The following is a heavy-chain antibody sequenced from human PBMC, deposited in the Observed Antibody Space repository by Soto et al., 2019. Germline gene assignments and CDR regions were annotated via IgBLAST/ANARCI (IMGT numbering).Heavy chain of an antibody. CDR2: ISGYNGDT. V-gene: IGHV1-18*01. CDR3: AKNGQPPYYYYGLYV. Sequence: QGHLVQSGAEVKKPGASVKVSCKASGYTFTRYGISRVRQAPGQGLEWMGWISGYNGDTNYAQNLQDRVTMTIDTSTNTAYMELRSLTSDDTAVYYCAKNGQPPYYYYGLYVWGQGTTVTVSS. CDR1: GYTFTRYG. J-gene: IGHJ6*02.